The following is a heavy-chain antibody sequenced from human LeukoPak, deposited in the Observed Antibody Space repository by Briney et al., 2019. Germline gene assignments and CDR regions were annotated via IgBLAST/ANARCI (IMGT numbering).Heavy chain of an antibody. D-gene: IGHD1-26*01. Sequence: SVEVSCKASGFTFTSSAVQWVRQARGQRLEWIGWIVVGSGNTNYAQKFQERVTITRDMSTSTAYMELSSLRSEDTAVYYCAADPGELPSEAFDYWGQGTLVTVSS. CDR1: GFTFTSSA. J-gene: IGHJ4*02. V-gene: IGHV1-58*01. CDR3: AADPGELPSEAFDY. CDR2: IVVGSGNT.